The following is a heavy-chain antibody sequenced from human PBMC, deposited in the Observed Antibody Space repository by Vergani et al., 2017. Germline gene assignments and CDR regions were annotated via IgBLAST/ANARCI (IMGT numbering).Heavy chain of an antibody. J-gene: IGHJ3*02. CDR3: AKDKDGRSYYIDAFDS. CDR2: ISWDSGST. D-gene: IGHD3-10*01. V-gene: IGHV3-9*01. CDR1: GFTFADYA. Sequence: EVQLVESGGGLVQPGTSLRLSCAASGFTFADYAIHWVRQAPGNGLEWVSGISWDSGSTGYADSVKGRFTITRDNAKNSLYLQLNSLRAEDTALYYCAKDKDGRSYYIDAFDSWGQGTMVTVSS.